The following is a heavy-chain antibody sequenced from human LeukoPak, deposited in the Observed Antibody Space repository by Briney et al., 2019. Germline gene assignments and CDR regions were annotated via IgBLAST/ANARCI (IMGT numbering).Heavy chain of an antibody. CDR3: AKTRTREWELQPIDP. J-gene: IGHJ5*02. D-gene: IGHD1-26*01. CDR1: GFTFSSYG. Sequence: QSGGSLRLSCAASGFTFSSYGMSWVRQAPGKGLEWVAVISYDGSNKYYADSVKGRFTISRDNSKNTLYLQMNSLRAEDTAVYYCAKTRTREWELQPIDPWGQGTLVTVSS. V-gene: IGHV3-30*18. CDR2: ISYDGSNK.